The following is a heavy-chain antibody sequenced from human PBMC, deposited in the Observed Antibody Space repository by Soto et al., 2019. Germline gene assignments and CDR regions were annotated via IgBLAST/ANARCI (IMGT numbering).Heavy chain of an antibody. Sequence: ESGGGVVQPGRSLRLSCAASGFIFSSFGMHWVRQAPGRGLEWVANIWYDGSNTYYADSVKGRFTISRDNSRNTLYLQMNSLRAEDTAVYHCVRDLLGSGGHFDYWGQGTLVTVSS. J-gene: IGHJ4*02. CDR2: IWYDGSNT. CDR3: VRDLLGSGGHFDY. V-gene: IGHV3-33*01. D-gene: IGHD7-27*01. CDR1: GFIFSSFG.